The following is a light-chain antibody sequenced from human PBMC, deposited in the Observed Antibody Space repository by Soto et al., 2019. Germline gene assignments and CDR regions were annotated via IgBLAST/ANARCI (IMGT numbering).Light chain of an antibody. V-gene: IGKV3-20*01. CDR3: QHYDSPPT. CDR1: QSISSGH. J-gene: IGKJ5*01. CDR2: GVS. Sequence: EIVLTQSPGTLSLSPGERATLSCGASQSISSGHLAWYQQRPGQAPRLLMYGVSSRASGIPDRFRGSGSGPDFTLTITRQEPEDFAVYSCQHYDSPPTFGQGTRLEIK.